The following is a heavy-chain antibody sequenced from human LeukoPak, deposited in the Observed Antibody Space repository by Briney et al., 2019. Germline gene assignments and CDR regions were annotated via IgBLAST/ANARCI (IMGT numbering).Heavy chain of an antibody. J-gene: IGHJ4*02. V-gene: IGHV1-2*02. Sequence: ASVKVSCKASGYSFTDYYMHWVRQAPGQGIEWMGWINPNSGGTNFEQKFQGRVTMTRDTSIKKDYMEMRRLRSDDTAVYYCASGYCSGGSCLSFDYWGQGALVTVSS. CDR3: ASGYCSGGSCLSFDY. CDR2: INPNSGGT. D-gene: IGHD2-15*01. CDR1: GYSFTDYY.